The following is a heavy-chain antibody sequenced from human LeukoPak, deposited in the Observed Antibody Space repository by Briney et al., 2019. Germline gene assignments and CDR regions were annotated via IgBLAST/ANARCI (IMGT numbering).Heavy chain of an antibody. V-gene: IGHV3-23*01. J-gene: IGHJ3*02. D-gene: IGHD2-21*01. CDR2: ISGGSERI. Sequence: PGGSLRLSCAASGFTFSSYPMTWVRQAPGKGLEWVSSISGGSERIYYADSVKGRFTISRDNSKNMLYLRMDSLEAEDTAVYYCAKYVVVIGADTFDIWGQGTMVTVSS. CDR1: GFTFSSYP. CDR3: AKYVVVIGADTFDI.